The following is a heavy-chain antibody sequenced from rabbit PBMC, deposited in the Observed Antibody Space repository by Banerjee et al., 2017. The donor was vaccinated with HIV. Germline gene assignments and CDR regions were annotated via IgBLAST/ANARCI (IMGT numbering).Heavy chain of an antibody. J-gene: IGHJ4*01. Sequence: QEQLVESGGGLVKPEGSLTLTCKASGFDLSSYYYMCWVRQAPGKGLELIACIYTSSGSTYYASWAKGRFTISKTSSTTVTLQMTSLTAADTATYFCARNIYAILNYLKLRGPGTLVTVS. D-gene: IGHD6-1*01. V-gene: IGHV1S45*01. CDR1: GFDLSSYYY. CDR2: IYTSSGST. CDR3: ARNIYAILNYLKL.